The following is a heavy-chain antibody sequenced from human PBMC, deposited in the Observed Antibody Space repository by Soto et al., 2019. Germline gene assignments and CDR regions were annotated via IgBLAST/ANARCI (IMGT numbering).Heavy chain of an antibody. CDR1: GFTFSNHW. CDR2: IKQDGSEK. V-gene: IGHV3-7*03. CDR3: ATLSSTWPTGGDY. J-gene: IGHJ4*02. Sequence: GGSLRLSCVASGFTFSNHWLSWVRQAPGKGLEWVANIKQDGSEKYYVDSVKGRFTISRDNAKNSLYLQMNSLRADDTAVYYCATLSSTWPTGGDYWGQGALVTVSS. D-gene: IGHD6-13*01.